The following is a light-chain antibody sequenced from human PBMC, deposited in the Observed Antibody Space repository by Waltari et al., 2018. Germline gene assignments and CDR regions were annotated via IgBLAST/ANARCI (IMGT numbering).Light chain of an antibody. CDR2: GAS. Sequence: EIVLTQSPGTLSLSPGSRAPFACRASQSVNNYLAWFQQKPGQAPRLLIHGASSRATGIPDRISGSGSGTDFTLTISGLEPQDFAVYYCQQYSSSPLTFGPGTKVDIK. V-gene: IGKV3-20*01. CDR1: QSVNNY. J-gene: IGKJ3*01. CDR3: QQYSSSPLT.